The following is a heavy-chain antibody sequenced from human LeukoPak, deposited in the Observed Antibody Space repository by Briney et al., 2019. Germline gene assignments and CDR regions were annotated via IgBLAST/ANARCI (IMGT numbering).Heavy chain of an antibody. CDR2: IYYSGST. CDR3: ARVTVAATLYYYYYMDV. V-gene: IGHV4-59*01. CDR1: GGSISSYY. Sequence: SETLSLTCTVSGGSISSYYWSWIRQPPGEGLEWIGYIYYSGSTNYNPSLKSRVTISVDTSKNQFSLKLSSVTAADTAVYYCARVTVAATLYYYYYMDVWGKGTTVTVSS. J-gene: IGHJ6*03. D-gene: IGHD2-15*01.